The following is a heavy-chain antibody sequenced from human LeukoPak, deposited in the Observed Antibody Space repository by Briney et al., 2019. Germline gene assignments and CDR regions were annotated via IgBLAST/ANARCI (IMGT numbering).Heavy chain of an antibody. CDR1: GFTFSSYE. CDR3: ARDYYDSPPDY. CDR2: ISSSGSTI. V-gene: IGHV3-48*03. J-gene: IGHJ4*02. D-gene: IGHD3-22*01. Sequence: PGGSLRLSCAASGFTFSSYEMNWVRQAPGKGLEWVLYISSSGSTIYYADSVKGRFTISRDNAKNTLYLQMNSLRAEDTAVYYCARDYYDSPPDYWGQGTLVTVSS.